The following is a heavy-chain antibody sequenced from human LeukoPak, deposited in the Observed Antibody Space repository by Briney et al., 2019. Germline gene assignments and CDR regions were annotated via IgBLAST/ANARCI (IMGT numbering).Heavy chain of an antibody. CDR3: ATRIYYDFWSGYFH. V-gene: IGHV1-69*04. D-gene: IGHD3-3*01. CDR2: IIPILGIA. J-gene: IGHJ4*02. CDR1: GDTLSSYA. Sequence: SVKVSCKASGDTLSSYAISWLRQAPGQGLEWMGRIIPILGIANYAQKFQGRVTITADKSASTAYMELSSLRSEDTAVCYCATRIYYDFWSGYFHWGQGTLVTVSS.